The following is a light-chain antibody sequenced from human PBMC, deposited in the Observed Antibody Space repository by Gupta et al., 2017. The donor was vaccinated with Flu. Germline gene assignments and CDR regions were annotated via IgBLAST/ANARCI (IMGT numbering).Light chain of an antibody. CDR2: GAS. CDR3: QQYGSSAWT. V-gene: IGKV3-20*01. Sequence: SLSPGERATLSCRASQSVSSSYLAWYQQKPGQAPMLLIYGASSRATGIPDRFSDSGSGTEFTLTISRLEPEDFAVYYCQQYGSSAWTFGQGTKVEIK. J-gene: IGKJ1*01. CDR1: QSVSSSY.